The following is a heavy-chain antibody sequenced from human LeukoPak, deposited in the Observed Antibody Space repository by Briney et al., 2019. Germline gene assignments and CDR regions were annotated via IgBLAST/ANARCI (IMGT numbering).Heavy chain of an antibody. CDR1: GFTFSSYA. J-gene: IGHJ6*03. CDR2: ISYDGSNT. D-gene: IGHD5-12*01. Sequence: GGSLRLSCAASGFTFSSYAMHWVRQAPGKGLEWVAVISYDGSNTYYADSVKGRFTISRDNSKNTLYLQMNSLRDEDTAVYYCARGGYSGYDYSPLYYYYMDVWGKGTTVTVSS. V-gene: IGHV3-30*04. CDR3: ARGGYSGYDYSPLYYYYMDV.